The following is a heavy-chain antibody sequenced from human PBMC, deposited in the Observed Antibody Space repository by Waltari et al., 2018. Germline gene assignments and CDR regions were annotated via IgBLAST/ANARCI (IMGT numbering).Heavy chain of an antibody. J-gene: IGHJ4*02. D-gene: IGHD3-16*01. CDR3: AKGFLGVGGFDY. V-gene: IGHV3-23*01. CDR1: GFTFSSYA. Sequence: EVQVLQSGGGLVQPGGSLRLSCAASGFTFSSYAMSWVRQAPGKGLEGVSGISDSGYSTYYTASVKGRLTISRDNSKNTLYLQMDRLRAEDTALYYCAKGFLGVGGFDYWGQGTLVTVSS. CDR2: ISDSGYST.